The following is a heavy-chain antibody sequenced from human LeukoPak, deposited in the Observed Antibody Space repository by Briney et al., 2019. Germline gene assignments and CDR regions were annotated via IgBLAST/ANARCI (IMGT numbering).Heavy chain of an antibody. CDR2: IIPIFASA. CDR1: GGTFSSYA. V-gene: IGHV1-69*13. CDR3: ARGLVPAAPFDY. J-gene: IGHJ4*02. D-gene: IGHD2-2*01. Sequence: SVKVSCKASGGTFSSYAITWVRQAPGQGLEWMGGIIPIFASANYAQKFQGRVTITADESTNTAYMELSSLRSEDTAVYYCARGLVPAAPFDYWGQGTLVTVSS.